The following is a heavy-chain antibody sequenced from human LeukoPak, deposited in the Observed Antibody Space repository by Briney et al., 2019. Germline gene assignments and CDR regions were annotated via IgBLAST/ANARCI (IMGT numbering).Heavy chain of an antibody. D-gene: IGHD4-17*01. CDR1: GFTFSSYA. CDR2: ISGSGGSI. V-gene: IGHV3-23*01. J-gene: IGHJ4*02. CDR3: AREPLTVTTLFDY. Sequence: GGSLRLSCAASGFTFSSYAISWVRQAPGKGLEWVSAISGSGGSIYYADSVKGRFTMSRDNSKNTLYLQMNSLRAEDTAVYYCAREPLTVTTLFDYWGQGTLVTVSS.